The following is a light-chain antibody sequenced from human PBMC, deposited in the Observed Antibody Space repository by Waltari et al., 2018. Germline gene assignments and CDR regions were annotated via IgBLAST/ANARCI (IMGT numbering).Light chain of an antibody. J-gene: IGKJ4*01. V-gene: IGKV1-5*03. CDR3: QEYDSLPVT. Sequence: DIQMTQSPSTLSASVGDRITITCRTSQSVKNNLAWYRQKPGKATKVLIHKASRLEGGVPSRFSGSGYGTEFTLTISSLQPDDFATYYCQEYDSLPVTFGGGTRVEIK. CDR1: QSVKNN. CDR2: KAS.